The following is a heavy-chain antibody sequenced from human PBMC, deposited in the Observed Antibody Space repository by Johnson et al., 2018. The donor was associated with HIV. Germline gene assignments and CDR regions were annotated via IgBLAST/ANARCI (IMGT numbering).Heavy chain of an antibody. CDR3: AKDGGSYGGAFDI. V-gene: IGHV3-30*02. CDR1: GFTFSSYG. Sequence: QVQLVESGGGVVQPGRSLRLSCAVSGFTFSSYGMHWVRQAPGKGLEWVAFIQYDGSNKYYADSLKGRFTISRDNSKNTVYLQMNSLRPEDTAVYYCAKDGGSYGGAFDIWGQGTMVTVSS. CDR2: IQYDGSNK. J-gene: IGHJ3*02. D-gene: IGHD1-26*01.